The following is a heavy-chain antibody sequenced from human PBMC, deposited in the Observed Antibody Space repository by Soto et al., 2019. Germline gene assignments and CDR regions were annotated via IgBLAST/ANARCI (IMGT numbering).Heavy chain of an antibody. D-gene: IGHD3-10*02. Sequence: SETLSLTCTVSGGSISSSSYYWGWIRQPPGKGLEWIGSIYYSGSTYYNPSLKSRVTISVDTSKNQFSLKLSSLTATDTAVYKCAPDLRPPVCITMFGEVITNHYLHGMDFWGKGTSVTVSS. J-gene: IGHJ6*04. CDR1: GGSISSSSYY. CDR3: APDLRPPVCITMFGEVITNHYLHGMDF. V-gene: IGHV4-39*01. CDR2: IYYSGST.